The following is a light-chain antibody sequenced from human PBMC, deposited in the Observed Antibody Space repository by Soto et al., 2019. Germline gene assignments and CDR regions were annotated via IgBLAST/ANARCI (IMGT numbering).Light chain of an antibody. CDR1: QGISSY. CDR2: AAS. J-gene: IGKJ1*01. V-gene: IGKV1-8*01. CDR3: QQYYSYPCR. Sequence: AIRMTQSPSSLSASTGDRVTITCRASQGISSYLAWYQQKPGNAPKLLIYAASTLQSGVPSRFSGSGSGTDVTLTISCLQSEDFATYYCQQYYSYPCRFGQGTKVEIK.